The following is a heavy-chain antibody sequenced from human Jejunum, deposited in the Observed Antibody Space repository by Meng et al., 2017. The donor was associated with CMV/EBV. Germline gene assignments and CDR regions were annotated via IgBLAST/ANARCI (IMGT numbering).Heavy chain of an antibody. CDR1: GFDFEDYT. CDR2: ISWDGGDT. Sequence: CSAAGFDFEDYTMHWVRQATGKGLEWVSLISWDGGDTLYADSVRGRITISRDNSKNSLYLHMSRLRADDTAFYYGATIGGLQAFDFWGQGTMVTVSS. CDR3: ATIGGLQAFDF. V-gene: IGHV3-43*01. J-gene: IGHJ3*01. D-gene: IGHD3-16*01.